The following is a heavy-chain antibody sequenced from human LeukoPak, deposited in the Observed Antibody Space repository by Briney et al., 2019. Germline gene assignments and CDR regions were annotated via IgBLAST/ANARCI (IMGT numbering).Heavy chain of an antibody. CDR2: ISYDGSNK. Sequence: GGSLRLSCAASGFTFSGYGMHWVRQAPGKGLEWVAVISYDGSNKYYADSVKGRFTISRDNSKNTLYLQMNSLRAEDTAVYYCAKVVYYGSGSLGGFDYWGQGTLVTVSS. D-gene: IGHD3-10*01. CDR1: GFTFSGYG. V-gene: IGHV3-30*18. J-gene: IGHJ4*02. CDR3: AKVVYYGSGSLGGFDY.